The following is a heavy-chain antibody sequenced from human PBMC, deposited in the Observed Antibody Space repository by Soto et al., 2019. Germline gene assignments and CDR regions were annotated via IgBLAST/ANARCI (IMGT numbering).Heavy chain of an antibody. J-gene: IGHJ5*02. CDR1: GGSISSGDYY. Sequence: NPSETLSLTCTVSGGSISSGDYYWSWIRQPPGKGLEWIGYIYYSGSTYYNPSLKSRVTISVDTSKNQFSLKLSSVTAADTAVYYCARDKDGSGYYYGGNWFDPWGQGTLVTVSS. V-gene: IGHV4-30-4*01. CDR3: ARDKDGSGYYYGGNWFDP. CDR2: IYYSGST. D-gene: IGHD3-22*01.